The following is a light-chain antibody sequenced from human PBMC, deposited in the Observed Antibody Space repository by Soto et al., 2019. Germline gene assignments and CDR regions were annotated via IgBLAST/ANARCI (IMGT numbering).Light chain of an antibody. CDR3: LQHNSYPYT. V-gene: IGKV1-17*01. Sequence: DIQMTQSPSSLSASVGDRVTITCRASQGIGSNLGWYQQRPGKAPKRLIYAASRLQSGVPSRCCGSGYETEFTLTISSLQPEDFATYYCLQHNSYPYTFGQGTRLEIK. CDR2: AAS. J-gene: IGKJ2*01. CDR1: QGIGSN.